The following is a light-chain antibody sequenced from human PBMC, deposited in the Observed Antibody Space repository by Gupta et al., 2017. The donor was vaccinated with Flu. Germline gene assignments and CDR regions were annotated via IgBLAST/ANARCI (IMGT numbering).Light chain of an antibody. CDR2: SVS. CDR1: QSVRD. CDR3: QQYHTPLS. Sequence: EIVLTQSPGTLSLSPGERATLSGRASQSVRDVAWYQQRSGQAPRLLIYSVSTRATGIPDRFSGGGSGTDFTLTISRLEQEDFAVYYCQQYHTPLSFGGGTTVEIK. V-gene: IGKV3-20*01. J-gene: IGKJ4*01.